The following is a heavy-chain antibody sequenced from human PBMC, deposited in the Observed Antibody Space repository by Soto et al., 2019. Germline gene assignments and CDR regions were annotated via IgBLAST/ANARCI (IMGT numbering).Heavy chain of an antibody. V-gene: IGHV3-7*01. Sequence: VQLVESGGGLVQPGGSLRLSCAASGFTFSNYWMTWVRQAPGKGLEWVASINQNGGAMHYVDSVKGRFTVSRDNAKNSLYLQVNSLRAEDTAVFYCARVWNDGRFDYWGQGTLVTVSS. CDR1: GFTFSNYW. J-gene: IGHJ4*02. D-gene: IGHD1-1*01. CDR2: INQNGGAM. CDR3: ARVWNDGRFDY.